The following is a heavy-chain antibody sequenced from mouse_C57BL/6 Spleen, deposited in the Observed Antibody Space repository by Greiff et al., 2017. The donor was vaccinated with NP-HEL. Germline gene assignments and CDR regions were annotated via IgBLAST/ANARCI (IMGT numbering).Heavy chain of an antibody. CDR2: ISNGGGST. Sequence: EVKVVESGGGLVQPGGSLKLSCAASGFTFSDYYMYWVRQTPEKRLEWVAYISNGGGSTYYPDTVKGRFTISRDNAKNTLYLQMSRLKSEDTAMYYCAKDSSGYRFAYWGKGTLVTVSA. V-gene: IGHV5-12*01. D-gene: IGHD3-2*02. J-gene: IGHJ3*01. CDR3: AKDSSGYRFAY. CDR1: GFTFSDYY.